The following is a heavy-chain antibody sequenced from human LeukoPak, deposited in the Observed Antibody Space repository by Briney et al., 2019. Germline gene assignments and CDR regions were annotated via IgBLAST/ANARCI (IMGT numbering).Heavy chain of an antibody. J-gene: IGHJ3*02. CDR1: GFTFSSYS. CDR2: ISSSSSTI. V-gene: IGHV3-48*04. CDR3: ARDSSGYSSDAFDI. Sequence: GGSLRLSCAASGFTFSSYSMNWVRQAPGKGLEWVSYISSSSSTIYYADSVKGRFTISRDNAKNSLYLQMNSLRAEDTAVYYCARDSSGYSSDAFDIWGQGTMVTVSS. D-gene: IGHD3-22*01.